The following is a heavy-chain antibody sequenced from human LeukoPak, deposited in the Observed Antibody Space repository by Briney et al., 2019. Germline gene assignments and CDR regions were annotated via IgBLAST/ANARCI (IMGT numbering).Heavy chain of an antibody. V-gene: IGHV1-46*01. J-gene: IGHJ5*02. Sequence: ASVKVSCKASGCAFTRHYMHWVRQAPGQGLEWVGLISPSGSSTIYAQKFQGRVTMTRDMSTSTDYMELSSLRSEDTAVYYCARDNSVGDYAWWFDPWGQGTLVTVSS. CDR1: GCAFTRHY. CDR2: ISPSGSST. CDR3: ARDNSVGDYAWWFDP. D-gene: IGHD1-26*01.